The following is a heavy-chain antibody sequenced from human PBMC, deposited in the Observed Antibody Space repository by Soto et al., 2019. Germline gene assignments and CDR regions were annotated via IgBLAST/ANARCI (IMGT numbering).Heavy chain of an antibody. V-gene: IGHV4-59*08. J-gene: IGHJ4*02. CDR3: ARLRGDYVDY. CDR1: GGSISSYY. CDR2: IYYSGST. Sequence: PSETLSLTCTVSGGSISSYYWSWIRQPPGKGLEWIGYIYYSGSTNYNPSLKSRVTISVDTSKNQFSLKLSFVTAADTAVYYCARLRGDYVDYWGQGTLVTVSS.